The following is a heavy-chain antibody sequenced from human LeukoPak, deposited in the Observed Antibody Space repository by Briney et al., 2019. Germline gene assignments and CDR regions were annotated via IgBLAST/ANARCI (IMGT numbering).Heavy chain of an antibody. D-gene: IGHD3-22*01. V-gene: IGHV3-66*01. CDR2: IYTGNSA. J-gene: IGHJ4*02. CDR3: ARDGHDSSGYFFGHN. Sequence: GGSLRLSCAASGFTVSSNYMSWVRQAPGKGLEWVSVIYTGNSAGYADSVKGRFTISRDNSKNTLYLQMNSLRAEDTAVYYCARDGHDSSGYFFGHNWGQGTLVTVSS. CDR1: GFTVSSNY.